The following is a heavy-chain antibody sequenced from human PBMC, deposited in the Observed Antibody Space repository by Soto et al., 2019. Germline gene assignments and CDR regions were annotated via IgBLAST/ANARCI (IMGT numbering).Heavy chain of an antibody. CDR3: ANGGDYMNY. Sequence: PGGSLRLSCAASGFTFSSYGMHWVRQAPGKGLEWVAVISYDGSNKYYADSVKGRFTISRDNSKNTLYLQMNSLRAEDTAVYYCANGGDYMNYWGQGTLVTVSS. D-gene: IGHD4-17*01. J-gene: IGHJ4*02. V-gene: IGHV3-30*18. CDR1: GFTFSSYG. CDR2: ISYDGSNK.